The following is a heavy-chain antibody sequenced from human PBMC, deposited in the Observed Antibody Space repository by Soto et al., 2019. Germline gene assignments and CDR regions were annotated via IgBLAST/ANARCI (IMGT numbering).Heavy chain of an antibody. CDR1: GFTFSSYA. CDR3: ARRASGWFFDY. Sequence: EVQLLESGGGLVQPGGSLRLSCAASGFTFSSYAMSWVRQAPGKGLEWVSVISGSGGSTYYADSVKGRFTISRDNSKNTLYLPMNSRRAEDTAVYYCARRASGWFFDYWGPGTLVTVSS. V-gene: IGHV3-23*01. J-gene: IGHJ4*02. CDR2: ISGSGGST. D-gene: IGHD6-19*01.